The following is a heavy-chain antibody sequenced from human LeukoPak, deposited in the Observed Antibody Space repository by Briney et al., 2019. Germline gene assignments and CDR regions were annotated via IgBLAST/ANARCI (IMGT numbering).Heavy chain of an antibody. V-gene: IGHV3-30*03. J-gene: IGHJ2*01. Sequence: GRSLRLSCAASGFNFSTYGMHWVRQAPGKGLEWVAVISYDGINKYYADSVKGRFTISRDNSKNTLFLQMSSLRAEDTAAYYCARDQDYGDAGYFDLWGRGTLVTVSS. CDR3: ARDQDYGDAGYFDL. CDR1: GFNFSTYG. CDR2: ISYDGINK. D-gene: IGHD4-17*01.